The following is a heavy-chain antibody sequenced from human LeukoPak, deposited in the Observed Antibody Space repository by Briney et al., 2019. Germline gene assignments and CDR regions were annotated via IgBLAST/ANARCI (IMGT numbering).Heavy chain of an antibody. Sequence: ASVTVSCKASGYTFASYYVHWVRQAPGQGLEWMGIFNLSGAGTNYAQKFQGRVAMTRDMSTSTVYMELSSLRSEDTAVYYCARAGYSYGSGWFDPWGQGTLVTVSS. D-gene: IGHD5-18*01. CDR2: FNLSGAGT. CDR1: GYTFASYY. J-gene: IGHJ5*02. V-gene: IGHV1-46*01. CDR3: ARAGYSYGSGWFDP.